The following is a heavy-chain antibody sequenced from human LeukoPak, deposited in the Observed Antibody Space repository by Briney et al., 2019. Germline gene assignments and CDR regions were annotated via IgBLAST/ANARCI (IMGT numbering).Heavy chain of an antibody. D-gene: IGHD3-22*01. CDR3: AKSTYDSSGYYYGNDAFDI. CDR2: VSGSGGNT. J-gene: IGHJ3*02. Sequence: PGGSLRLSCAASGFTFSRYAMTWVRQAPGKGLEWVSGVSGSGGNTYYADSVRGRFTISRDNSKNTLYLQMNSLRAEDTAVYHCAKSTYDSSGYYYGNDAFDIWGQGTMVTVSS. CDR1: GFTFSRYA. V-gene: IGHV3-23*01.